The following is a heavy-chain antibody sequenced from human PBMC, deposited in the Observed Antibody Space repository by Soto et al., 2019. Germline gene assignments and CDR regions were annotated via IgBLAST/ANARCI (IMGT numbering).Heavy chain of an antibody. CDR1: GGTFSSYA. V-gene: IGHV1-69*13. Sequence: GASVKVSCKASGGTFSSYAISWVRQAPGQGLEWMGGIIPIFGTANYAQKFQGRVTITADESTSTAYMELSSLRSEETAVYYCAVEERGNRSPYSSNSGREVGGQGPTFT. CDR3: AVEERGNRSPYSSNSGREV. J-gene: IGHJ6*02. D-gene: IGHD3-16*01. CDR2: IIPIFGTA.